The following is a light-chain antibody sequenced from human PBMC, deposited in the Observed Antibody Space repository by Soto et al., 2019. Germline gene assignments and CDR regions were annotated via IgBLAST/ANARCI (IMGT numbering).Light chain of an antibody. J-gene: IGLJ3*02. Sequence: QSVLTQPASVSGSPGQSITISCTGTSSDVGGYNFVSWYQHYPGKAPKLMIYEVSDRPSGVSNRFSGSKSGNTASLTISGLQAEDEAHYYCSSYTSVSXLXXGGGTXLTVL. CDR1: SSDVGGYNF. V-gene: IGLV2-14*01. CDR3: SSYTSVSXLX. CDR2: EVS.